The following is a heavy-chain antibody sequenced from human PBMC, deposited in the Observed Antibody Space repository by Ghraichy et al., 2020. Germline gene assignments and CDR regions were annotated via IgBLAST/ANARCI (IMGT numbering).Heavy chain of an antibody. D-gene: IGHD2-21*01. V-gene: IGHV3-23*01. CDR2: ISGSGGST. CDR1: GFTFSSYA. J-gene: IGHJ6*03. Sequence: GGSLRLSCAASGFTFSSYAMSWVRQAPGKGLEWVSAISGSGGSTYYADSVKGRFTISRDNSKNTLYLQMNSLRAEDTAVYYCAKDRHIDYYYYYYMDVWGKGTTVTVSS. CDR3: AKDRHIDYYYYYYMDV.